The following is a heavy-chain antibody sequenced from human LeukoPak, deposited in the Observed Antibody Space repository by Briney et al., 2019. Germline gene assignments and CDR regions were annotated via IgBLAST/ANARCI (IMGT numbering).Heavy chain of an antibody. J-gene: IGHJ4*02. CDR3: ARESDSSGYYDY. V-gene: IGHV3-11*06. CDR2: ISSSSTYT. CDR1: GFIFSNFY. Sequence: GGSLRLSCAASGFIFSNFYMSWIRQATGKGVEWVSYISSSSTYTNSADSVRGRFTISRDNAKNSLYLQMNSLRVEDTAVYYCARESDSSGYYDYWGQGTLVTVSS. D-gene: IGHD3-22*01.